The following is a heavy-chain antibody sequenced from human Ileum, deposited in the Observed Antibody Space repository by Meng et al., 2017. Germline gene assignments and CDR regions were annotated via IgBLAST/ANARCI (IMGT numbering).Heavy chain of an antibody. Sequence: SETLSLTCTVSGDSISNHFWSWIRQPAGKGLEGIGRVYSSGSTDYNPSLKTRLTMSVDTSKNQFSLKLNSVTAADTAIYYCVRDSLAVRGHITDYWGQGTLVTVSS. V-gene: IGHV4-4*07. CDR3: VRDSLAVRGHITDY. CDR1: GDSISNHF. CDR2: VYSSGST. J-gene: IGHJ4*02. D-gene: IGHD3-10*01.